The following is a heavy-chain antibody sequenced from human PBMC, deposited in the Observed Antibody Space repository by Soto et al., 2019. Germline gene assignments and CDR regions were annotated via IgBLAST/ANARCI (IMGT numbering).Heavy chain of an antibody. CDR2: IYYSGST. CDR3: ARSFCSGGSCYLGSAPMLYYYYGMDV. CDR1: GGSISSYY. J-gene: IGHJ6*02. V-gene: IGHV4-59*01. Sequence: PSETLSLTCTVSGGSISSYYWSWIRQPPGKGLEWIGYIYYSGSTNYNPSLKSRVTISVDTSKNQFSLKLSSVTAADTAVYYCARSFCSGGSCYLGSAPMLYYYYGMDVWGQGTTVTVSS. D-gene: IGHD2-15*01.